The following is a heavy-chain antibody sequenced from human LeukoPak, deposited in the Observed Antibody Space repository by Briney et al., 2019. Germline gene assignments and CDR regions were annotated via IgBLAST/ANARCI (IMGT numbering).Heavy chain of an antibody. CDR1: GGSFSGYY. CDR2: IHPSGST. Sequence: SETLSLTCAVYGGSFSGYYCTWIRQPPGKGLEWIGEIHPSGSTNYNPSLMSRVTLSLDTSKNQFSLRLSSVTAADTAVYFCARGLGTYKSGVDWGQGTLVTVSS. V-gene: IGHV4-34*01. D-gene: IGHD1-26*01. CDR3: ARGLGTYKSGVD. J-gene: IGHJ4*02.